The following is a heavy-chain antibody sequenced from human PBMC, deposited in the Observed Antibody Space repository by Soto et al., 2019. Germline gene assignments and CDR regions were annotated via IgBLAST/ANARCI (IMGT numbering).Heavy chain of an antibody. J-gene: IGHJ5*02. CDR1: GGTFSSYA. D-gene: IGHD6-6*01. CDR3: ARDGLSSISPGRNWLDH. Sequence: SVKVSGKASGGTFSSYAISWVRQAPGQGLEWMGGIIPIFGTANYAQKFQGRVTITADESTSTAYMELSSLRSEDTAVYYCARDGLSSISPGRNWLDHWVYGTLVTVS. V-gene: IGHV1-69*13. CDR2: IIPIFGTA.